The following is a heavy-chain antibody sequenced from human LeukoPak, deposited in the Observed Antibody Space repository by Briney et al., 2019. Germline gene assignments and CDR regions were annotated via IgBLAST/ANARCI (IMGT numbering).Heavy chain of an antibody. Sequence: PSETLSLTCAVYGGSFSGYYWSWIRQPPGKELEWIGEINHSGSTNYNPSLKSRVSILVDTSKSQFSLRLSSVTAADTAVYYCARHGSDWLDYWGQGTLVTVSS. D-gene: IGHD6-19*01. V-gene: IGHV4-34*01. CDR3: ARHGSDWLDY. J-gene: IGHJ4*02. CDR1: GGSFSGYY. CDR2: INHSGST.